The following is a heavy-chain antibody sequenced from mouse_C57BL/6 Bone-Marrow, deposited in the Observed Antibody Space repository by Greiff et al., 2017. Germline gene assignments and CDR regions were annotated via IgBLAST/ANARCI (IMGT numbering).Heavy chain of an antibody. V-gene: IGHV1-7*01. J-gene: IGHJ1*03. CDR3: AKEGGLWHGYFDV. D-gene: IGHD1-1*02. Sequence: QVQLQQSGAELAKPGASVTLSCKASGYTFTSYWMHWVKQRPGQGLEWIGYINPSSGYTKYNQKFKDKATLTADKSSSTAYMQLSSLTYEDSAVYYCAKEGGLWHGYFDVWGTGTTVTVSA. CDR1: GYTFTSYW. CDR2: INPSSGYT.